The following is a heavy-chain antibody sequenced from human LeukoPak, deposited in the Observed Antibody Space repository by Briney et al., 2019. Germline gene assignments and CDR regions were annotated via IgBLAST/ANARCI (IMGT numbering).Heavy chain of an antibody. Sequence: PGGSLRLSCAASGFTFSSYGMHWVRQAPGKGRAWVAVISYDGSNKYYADSVKGRFTISRDNSKNTLYLQMNSLRPEDTAVYYCAKDRSSGWYSFQHWGQGTLVSVSS. CDR1: GFTFSSYG. V-gene: IGHV3-30*18. CDR2: ISYDGSNK. J-gene: IGHJ1*01. D-gene: IGHD6-19*01. CDR3: AKDRSSGWYSFQH.